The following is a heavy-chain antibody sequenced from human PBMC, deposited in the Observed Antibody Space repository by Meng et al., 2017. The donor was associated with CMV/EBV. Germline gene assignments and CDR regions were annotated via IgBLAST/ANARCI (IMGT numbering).Heavy chain of an antibody. J-gene: IGHJ6*02. Sequence: SETLSLTCAVYGGSFSGYYWSWIRQPPGKGLEWIGEINHSGSTNYNPSLKSRVTISVDTSKNQFSLKLSSVTAADTAVYYCARIVPAAIRHYYYGMEVWGQGTTVTVSS. D-gene: IGHD2-2*01. CDR2: INHSGST. V-gene: IGHV4-34*01. CDR3: ARIVPAAIRHYYYGMEV. CDR1: GGSFSGYY.